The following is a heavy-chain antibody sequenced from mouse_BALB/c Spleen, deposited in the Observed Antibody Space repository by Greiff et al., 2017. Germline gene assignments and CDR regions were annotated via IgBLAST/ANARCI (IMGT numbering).Heavy chain of an antibody. J-gene: IGHJ4*01. V-gene: IGHV1-5*01. CDR3: TAYDYDAMDY. Sequence: VQLQQSGTVLARPGASVKMSCKASGYSFTSYWMHWVKQRPGQGLEWIGAIYPGNSDTSYNQKFKGKAKLTAVTSASTAYMELSSLTNEDSAVYYCTAYDYDAMDYWGQGTSVTVSS. CDR2: IYPGNSDT. CDR1: GYSFTSYW.